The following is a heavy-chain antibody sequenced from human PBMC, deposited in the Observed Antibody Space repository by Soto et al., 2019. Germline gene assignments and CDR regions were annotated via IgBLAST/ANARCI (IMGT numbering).Heavy chain of an antibody. Sequence: PSETLSLTSTVSGGSVSNFYLNWIRQSAGKGLEWIGRIYSSGSTNYNPSLRSRVTMSVDTSKNQFSLKLNSVTAADTAVYYCARSSHKESWFDPWGQGTLVTVSS. J-gene: IGHJ5*02. D-gene: IGHD6-13*01. CDR2: IYSSGST. V-gene: IGHV4-4*07. CDR3: ARSSHKESWFDP. CDR1: GGSVSNFY.